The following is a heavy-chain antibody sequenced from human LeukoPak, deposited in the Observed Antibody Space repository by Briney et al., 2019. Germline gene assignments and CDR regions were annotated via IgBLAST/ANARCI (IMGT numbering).Heavy chain of an antibody. Sequence: SETLSLTCTVSGGSISSNYWSWIRQPPGKGLESIGGIYSSGNTNYTPSLKSRVTMSVDTSKNQFSLLLHSVTAADTAVYYCARVWLSSGSYWYFDFWGRGTLVIVSS. J-gene: IGHJ2*01. CDR2: IYSSGNT. CDR3: ARVWLSSGSYWYFDF. D-gene: IGHD3-22*01. CDR1: GGSISSNY. V-gene: IGHV4-4*07.